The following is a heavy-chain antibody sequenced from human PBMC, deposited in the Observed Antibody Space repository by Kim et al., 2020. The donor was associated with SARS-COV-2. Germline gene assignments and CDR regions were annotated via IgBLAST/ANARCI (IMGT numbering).Heavy chain of an antibody. V-gene: IGHV4-59*08. D-gene: IGHD5-12*01. CDR3: ARSRTLGSGYDNYYYYGMDV. CDR2: IYYSGST. Sequence: SETLSLTCTVSGGSISSYYWSWIRQPPGKGLEWIGYIYYSGSTNYNPSLKSRVTISVDTSKNQFSLKLSSVTAADTAVYYCARSRTLGSGYDNYYYYGMDVWGQGTTVTVSS. J-gene: IGHJ6*02. CDR1: GGSISSYY.